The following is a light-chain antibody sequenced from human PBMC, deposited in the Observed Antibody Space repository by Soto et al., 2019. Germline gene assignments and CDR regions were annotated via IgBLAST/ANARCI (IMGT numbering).Light chain of an antibody. V-gene: IGKV1-9*01. Sequence: DIQLTQSPSVLSASILDVVTITFLASHDISTFLAWYQQKPGKAPKLLIYEASTLQSGVPSRFSGSGSGTEFTLTISGLLPGDFAAYHCQQLYTLPFTFGQGTRLEIK. CDR1: HDISTF. CDR2: EAS. J-gene: IGKJ5*01. CDR3: QQLYTLPFT.